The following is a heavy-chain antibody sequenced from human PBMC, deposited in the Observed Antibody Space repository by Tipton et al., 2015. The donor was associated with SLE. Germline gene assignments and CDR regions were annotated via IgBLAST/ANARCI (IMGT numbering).Heavy chain of an antibody. CDR1: GGSISSSSYY. CDR2: IYYSGST. D-gene: IGHD6-19*01. CDR3: ARAPVAGSAFDI. Sequence: TLSLTCTVSGGSISSSSYYWGWIRQPPGKGLEWIGSIYYSGSTYYNPSLKSRVTISVDTSKNQFSLKLSSVTAADTAMYYCARAPVAGSAFDIWGQGTMVTVSS. V-gene: IGHV4-39*07. J-gene: IGHJ3*02.